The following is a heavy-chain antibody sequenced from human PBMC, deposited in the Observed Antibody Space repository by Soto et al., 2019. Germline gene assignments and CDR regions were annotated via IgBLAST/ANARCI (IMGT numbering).Heavy chain of an antibody. J-gene: IGHJ6*03. V-gene: IGHV1-58*02. CDR3: ARHRRYSSSSRYYYYYMDV. CDR2: IVVGSGNT. Sequence: GASVKVSCKASGFTFTSSAMQWVRQARGQRLEWIGWIVVGSGNTNYAQKFQERVTITRDMSTSTAYMELSSLRSEDTAVYYCARHRRYSSSSRYYYYYMDVWGKGTTVTVSS. D-gene: IGHD6-6*01. CDR1: GFTFTSSA.